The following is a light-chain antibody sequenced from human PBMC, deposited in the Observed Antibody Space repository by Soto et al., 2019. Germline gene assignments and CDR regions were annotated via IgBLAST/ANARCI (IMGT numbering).Light chain of an antibody. Sequence: LTQPASVSGSPGQSITISCTGTSSDVGGYNFVSWYQQHPGKAPKFIIYDVRNRPSGVSNRFSGSRSGNTASLTISGLQAEDEADYYCSSYTSSSTVIFGGGTKLTVL. CDR2: DVR. V-gene: IGLV2-14*03. J-gene: IGLJ2*01. CDR1: SSDVGGYNF. CDR3: SSYTSSSTVI.